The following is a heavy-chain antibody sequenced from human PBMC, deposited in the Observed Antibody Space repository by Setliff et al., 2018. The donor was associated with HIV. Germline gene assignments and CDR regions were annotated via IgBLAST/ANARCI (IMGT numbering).Heavy chain of an antibody. D-gene: IGHD3-10*01. Sequence: ASVKVSCKASGGILSTYATIWVRQAPGQGLEWLGGIIPLFGRASYAQKFQGRVTITADESTNTAYLELSSLRSGDTAVYYCARETAPAHYYGSGSYRLHAFDVWGQGTMVTVSS. J-gene: IGHJ3*01. CDR1: GGILSTYA. CDR3: ARETAPAHYYGSGSYRLHAFDV. V-gene: IGHV1-69*13. CDR2: IIPLFGRA.